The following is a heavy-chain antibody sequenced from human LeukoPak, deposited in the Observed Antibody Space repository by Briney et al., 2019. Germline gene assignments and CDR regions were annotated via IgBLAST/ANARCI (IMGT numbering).Heavy chain of an antibody. V-gene: IGHV3-74*01. CDR3: ARPSTSRIPGY. Sequence: GGSLRLSCAASGFTFSSYWMHWVRQAPGKGLVWVAHIDGDGSSTSYADSVNGRFTISRDNAKNTLYLQMNSLRAEDTALYYCARPSTSRIPGYWGQGTLVTVSS. D-gene: IGHD2-21*01. J-gene: IGHJ4*02. CDR2: IDGDGSST. CDR1: GFTFSSYW.